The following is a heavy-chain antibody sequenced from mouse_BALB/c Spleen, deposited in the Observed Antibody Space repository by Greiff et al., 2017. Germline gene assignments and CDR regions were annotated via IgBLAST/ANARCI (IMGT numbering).Heavy chain of an antibody. CDR1: GFTFSSYG. D-gene: IGHD2-3*01. CDR3: ARDLDGCFDY. J-gene: IGHJ2*01. CDR2: INSNGGST. V-gene: IGHV5-6-3*01. Sequence: LVESGGGLVQPGGSLKLSCAASGFTFSSYGMSWVRQTPDKRLELVATINSNGGSTYYPDSVKGRFTISRDNAKNTLYLQMSSLKSEDTAMYYCARDLDGCFDYWGQGTTLTVSS.